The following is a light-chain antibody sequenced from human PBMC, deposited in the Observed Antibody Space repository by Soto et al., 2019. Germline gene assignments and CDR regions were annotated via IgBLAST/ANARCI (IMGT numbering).Light chain of an antibody. CDR3: SSYTSSSTVV. Sequence: CERTQPASVTGSTVQSVTISYTGTSSDVGGYYYVSWYQQYPGKAPKLMIYDVSNRPSGISNRFSGSKSGNTASLTISGLQAEDEADYYCSSYTSSSTVVFGGGTKVTVL. J-gene: IGLJ2*01. V-gene: IGLV2-14*01. CDR2: DVS. CDR1: SSDVGGYYY.